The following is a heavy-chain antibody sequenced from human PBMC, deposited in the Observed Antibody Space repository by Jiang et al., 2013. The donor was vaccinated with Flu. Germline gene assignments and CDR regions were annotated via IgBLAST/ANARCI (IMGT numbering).Heavy chain of an antibody. CDR1: GYTFTSYA. D-gene: IGHD2/OR15-2a*01. Sequence: QSGSELKKPGASVKLSCKASGYTFTSYAMNWVRQAPGQGPEWMGWINTNTGNPTYVQGFTGRFVFSFDTSVSTAYLQISSLKTEDTAVYYCAIHGGHSSTYYYDYWGQGTLVTVSS. J-gene: IGHJ4*02. CDR2: INTNTGNP. CDR3: AIHGGHSSTYYYDY. V-gene: IGHV7-4-1*02.